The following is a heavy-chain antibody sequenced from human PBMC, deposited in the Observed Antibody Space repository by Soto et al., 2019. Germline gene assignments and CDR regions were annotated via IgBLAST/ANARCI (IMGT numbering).Heavy chain of an antibody. D-gene: IGHD4-17*01. CDR3: ARDGDYGGNSGFDP. CDR1: GGSISSYY. Sequence: QVQLQESGPGLVKPSETLSLTCTVSGGSISSYYWSWIRQPPGKGLEWIGYIYYSGSTNYNPSLKSRVTISIETSKNLVALKLSSVTAADTGVYYCARDGDYGGNSGFDPWGRGTLVTVSS. V-gene: IGHV4-59*01. J-gene: IGHJ5*02. CDR2: IYYSGST.